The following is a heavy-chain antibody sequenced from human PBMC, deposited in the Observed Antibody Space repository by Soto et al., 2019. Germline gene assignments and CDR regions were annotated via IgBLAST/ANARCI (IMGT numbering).Heavy chain of an antibody. V-gene: IGHV5-51*01. J-gene: IGHJ4*02. CDR2: IYPGDSDT. CDR3: ARLLGYCSGGSCYPVFDY. CDR1: GYSFTGYW. D-gene: IGHD2-15*01. Sequence: PGESLKISCKGSGYSFTGYWIGWVRQMPGKGLEWMGIIYPGDSDTRYSPSFQGQVTISADKSISTAYLQWSSLKASDTAMYYCARLLGYCSGGSCYPVFDYWGKGTLVTVYS.